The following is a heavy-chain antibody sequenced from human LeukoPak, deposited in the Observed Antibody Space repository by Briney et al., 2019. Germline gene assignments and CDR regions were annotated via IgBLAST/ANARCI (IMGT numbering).Heavy chain of an antibody. J-gene: IGHJ4*02. CDR3: ARVGRWEGAPLGTAAVRYYFDY. V-gene: IGHV4-61*01. D-gene: IGHD6-13*01. Sequence: SETLSLTCTVSGGSVSSGSYYWSWIRQPPGKGLEWIGYIYYSGSTNYNPSLKSRVTISVDTSKSQFSLKLSSVTAADTAVYYCARVGRWEGAPLGTAAVRYYFDYWGQGTLVTVSS. CDR1: GGSVSSGSYY. CDR2: IYYSGST.